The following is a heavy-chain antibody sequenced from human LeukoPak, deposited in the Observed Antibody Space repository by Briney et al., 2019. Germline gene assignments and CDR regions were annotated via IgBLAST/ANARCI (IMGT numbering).Heavy chain of an antibody. CDR3: ARFEQWLVQDYYYYYMDV. CDR1: GFTFDDYG. Sequence: GGSLRLSCAASGFTFDDYGVSWVRQAPGKGLEWVSGINWNGGSTGYADSVKGRFTISRDNAKNSLYLQMNSLRAEDTALYYCARFEQWLVQDYYYYYMDVWGKGTTVTVSS. D-gene: IGHD6-19*01. CDR2: INWNGGST. J-gene: IGHJ6*03. V-gene: IGHV3-20*04.